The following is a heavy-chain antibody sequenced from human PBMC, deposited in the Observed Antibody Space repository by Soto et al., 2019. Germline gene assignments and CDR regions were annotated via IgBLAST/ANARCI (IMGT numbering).Heavy chain of an antibody. CDR3: ARIPRMWYSRDYGMDV. J-gene: IGHJ6*02. CDR1: GYSFTSYW. V-gene: IGHV5-10-1*01. Sequence: PGESLKISCKGSGYSFTSYWISWVRQMPGKGLEWMGRIDPSDSYTNYSPSFQGHVTISADKSISTAYLQWSSLKASDTAMYYCARIPRMWYSRDYGMDVWGQGTTVTVSS. D-gene: IGHD6-13*01. CDR2: IDPSDSYT.